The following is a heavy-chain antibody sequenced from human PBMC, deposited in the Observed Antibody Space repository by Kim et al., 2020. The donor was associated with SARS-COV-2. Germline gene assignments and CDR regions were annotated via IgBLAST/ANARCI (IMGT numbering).Heavy chain of an antibody. V-gene: IGHV4-39*01. CDR1: GGSISSSSYY. J-gene: IGHJ4*02. CDR3: ASWYYYDSSGYYPDY. D-gene: IGHD3-22*01. Sequence: SETLSLTCTVSGGSISSSSYYWGWIRQPPGKGLEWIGSIYYSGSTYYNPSLKSRVTLSVDTSKNQFSLKLSSVTAADTAVYYCASWYYYDSSGYYPDYWGQGTLVTVSS. CDR2: IYYSGST.